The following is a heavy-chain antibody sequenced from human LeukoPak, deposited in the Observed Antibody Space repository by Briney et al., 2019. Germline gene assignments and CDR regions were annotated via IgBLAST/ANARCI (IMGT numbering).Heavy chain of an antibody. V-gene: IGHV3-48*03. CDR2: MSSSGSTK. CDR1: GFTFNNYE. CDR3: AELGITMIGGV. J-gene: IGHJ6*04. Sequence: GGSLRLSCAASGFTFNNYEMNWVRQPPGKGLEWVSYMSSSGSTKYYADSVKGRFTISRDNAKNSLYLQMNSLRAEDTAVYYCAELGITMIGGVWGKGTTVTISS. D-gene: IGHD3-10*02.